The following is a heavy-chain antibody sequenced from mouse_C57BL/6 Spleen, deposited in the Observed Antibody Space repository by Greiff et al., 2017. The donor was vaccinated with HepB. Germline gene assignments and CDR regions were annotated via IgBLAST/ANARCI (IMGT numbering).Heavy chain of an antibody. D-gene: IGHD2-2*01. CDR1: GFNIKDDY. J-gene: IGHJ3*01. V-gene: IGHV14-4*01. CDR3: TTAYGYDVAWFAY. Sequence: EVHLVESGAELVRPGASVKLSCTASGFNIKDDYMHWVKQRPEQGLEWIGWIDPENGDTEYASKFQGKATITADTSSNTAYLQLSSLTSEDTAVYYCTTAYGYDVAWFAYWGQGTLVTVSA. CDR2: IDPENGDT.